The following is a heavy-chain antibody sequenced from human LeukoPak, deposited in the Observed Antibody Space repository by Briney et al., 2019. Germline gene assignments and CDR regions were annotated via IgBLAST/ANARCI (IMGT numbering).Heavy chain of an antibody. CDR3: ARQVVPAANIDY. V-gene: IGHV4-59*08. CDR1: GGSISSYY. CDR2: IYYSGST. D-gene: IGHD2-2*01. J-gene: IGHJ4*02. Sequence: KPSETLSLTCTVSGGSISSYYWSWIRQPPGKGLEWIGYIYYSGSTNYNPSLKSRVTISVDTSKNQFSLKLSSVTAADTAVYYCARQVVPAANIDYWGQGTLVTVSS.